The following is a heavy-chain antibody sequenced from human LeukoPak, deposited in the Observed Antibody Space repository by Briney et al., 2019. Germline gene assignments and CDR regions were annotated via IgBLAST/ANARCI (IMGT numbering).Heavy chain of an antibody. J-gene: IGHJ4*02. CDR2: IRYDGSIK. V-gene: IGHV3-33*01. CDR1: GFTFSTYG. CDR3: AREDVRDGYNYQGFDY. Sequence: PGRHLRLSCAASGFTFSTYGMHWVRQAAGKGLEWVAVIRYDGSIKYYADSVKGQFTISRDNSKNTLYLQMNSLRAEDTAVYYCAREDVRDGYNYQGFDYWGQGTLATVSS. D-gene: IGHD5-24*01.